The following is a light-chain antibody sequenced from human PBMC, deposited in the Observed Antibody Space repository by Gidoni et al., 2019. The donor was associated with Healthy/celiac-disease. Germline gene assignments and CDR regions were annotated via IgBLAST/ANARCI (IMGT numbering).Light chain of an antibody. Sequence: IVMTQSPATLSVSPGERATLSCRASQSVSSNLDWYQQKPGQAPRLLIYGASTRATGIPARFSGSGSGTEFTITIRSLQSEDFEVYYCQQYNNWTFTFGQGTRLEIK. CDR3: QQYNNWTFT. CDR2: GAS. V-gene: IGKV3-15*01. CDR1: QSVSSN. J-gene: IGKJ5*01.